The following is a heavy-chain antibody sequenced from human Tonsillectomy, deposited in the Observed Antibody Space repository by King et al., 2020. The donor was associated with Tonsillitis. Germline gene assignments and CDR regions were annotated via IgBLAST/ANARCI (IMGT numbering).Heavy chain of an antibody. CDR1: GFTFSNYW. D-gene: IGHD1-26*01. CDR3: ARSGGYGWDY. V-gene: IGHV3-7*01. CDR2: IKQDGSEK. Sequence: VQLVESGGGLVQPGGSLRLSCAASGFTFSNYWMSWVRQAPGKGLEWVANIKQDGSEKYYVDSVKGRFTISRDTAKNSLYLQMNSLRAEDTAVYYCARSGGYGWDYWGQGTLVTVSS. J-gene: IGHJ4*02.